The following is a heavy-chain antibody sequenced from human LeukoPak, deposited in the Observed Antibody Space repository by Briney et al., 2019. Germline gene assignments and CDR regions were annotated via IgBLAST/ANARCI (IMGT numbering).Heavy chain of an antibody. CDR1: GGSISSYY. CDR2: IYTSGST. Sequence: PSETLSLTCTVSGGSISSYYWSRIRQPAGKGLEWIGRIYTSGSTNYNPSLKSRVTISVDTSKNQFSLKLSSVTAADTAVYYCARGGVRGVIFDYWGQGTLVTVSS. D-gene: IGHD3-10*01. V-gene: IGHV4-4*07. J-gene: IGHJ4*02. CDR3: ARGGVRGVIFDY.